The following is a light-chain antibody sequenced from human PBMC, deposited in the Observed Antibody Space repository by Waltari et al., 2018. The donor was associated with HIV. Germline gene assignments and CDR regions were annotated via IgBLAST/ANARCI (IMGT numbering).Light chain of an antibody. CDR2: AAS. CDR1: QGINVW. CDR3: QQANSSPYT. J-gene: IGKJ2*01. V-gene: IGKV1-12*01. Sequence: DIQMTQSPSSVSASVGETVTITCRACQGINVWLAWYQQRPGGAPKLLISAASSLQPGVPSRFSGSGSATHFTLTINSIQPEDFATYYCQQANSSPYTFGQGTKLEI.